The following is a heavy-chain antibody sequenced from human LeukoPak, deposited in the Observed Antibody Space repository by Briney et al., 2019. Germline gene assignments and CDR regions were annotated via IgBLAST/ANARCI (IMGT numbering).Heavy chain of an antibody. CDR1: GFTFSDYY. V-gene: IGHV3-11*04. CDR3: ARSHTSSFFVVVPAAIKGNWFDP. J-gene: IGHJ5*02. CDR2: ISSSGSTI. Sequence: AGGSLRLSCAASGFTFSDYYMSWIRQAPGKGLGWVSYISSSGSTIYYADSVKGRFTISRDNAKNSLYLQMHSLRAEDTAVYYCARSHTSSFFVVVPAAIKGNWFDPWGQGTLVTVSS. D-gene: IGHD2-2*02.